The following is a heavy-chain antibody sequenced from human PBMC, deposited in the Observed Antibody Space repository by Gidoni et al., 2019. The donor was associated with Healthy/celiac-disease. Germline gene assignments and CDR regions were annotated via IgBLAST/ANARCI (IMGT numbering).Heavy chain of an antibody. V-gene: IGHV4-59*01. J-gene: IGHJ4*02. Sequence: QVQLQASGPGLVKPSETLSLTCTVSGGSISSYYWSWIRQPPGKGLEWIGYIYYSGSTNYNPSLKSRVTISVDTSKNQFSLKLSSVTAADTAVYYCARGYSYAVDYWGQGTLVTVSS. CDR3: ARGYSYAVDY. CDR1: GGSISSYY. D-gene: IGHD5-18*01. CDR2: IYYSGST.